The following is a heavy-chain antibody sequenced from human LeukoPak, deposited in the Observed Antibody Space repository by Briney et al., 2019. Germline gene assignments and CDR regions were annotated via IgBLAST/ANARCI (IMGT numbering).Heavy chain of an antibody. CDR1: GFTFSSYA. Sequence: PGGSLRLSCAASGFTFSSYAMSWVRQAPGKGLEWVSAISGSGGSTYYADSVKGRFTISRDNSKNTLYLQMNSLRAEDTAVYYCAKATDRYSSGWYGMDVWGQGTTVTVSS. V-gene: IGHV3-23*01. D-gene: IGHD6-19*01. CDR3: AKATDRYSSGWYGMDV. J-gene: IGHJ6*02. CDR2: ISGSGGST.